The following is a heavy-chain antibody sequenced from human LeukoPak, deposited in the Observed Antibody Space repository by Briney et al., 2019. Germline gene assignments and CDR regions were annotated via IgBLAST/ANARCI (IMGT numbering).Heavy chain of an antibody. Sequence: PSQTLSLTCTVSGGSISSGDYYWSWIRQPPGKGLEWIGYIYYSGSTYYNPSLKSRVTISVDTSKNQFSLKLSSVTAADTAVYYCARDERRYYDFWSGNIPGAFDIWGQGTMVTVSS. CDR1: GGSISSGDYY. D-gene: IGHD3-3*01. CDR3: ARDERRYYDFWSGNIPGAFDI. J-gene: IGHJ3*02. V-gene: IGHV4-30-4*08. CDR2: IYYSGST.